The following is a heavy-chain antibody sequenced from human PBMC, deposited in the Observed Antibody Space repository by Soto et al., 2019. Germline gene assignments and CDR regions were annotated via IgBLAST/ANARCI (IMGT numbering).Heavy chain of an antibody. J-gene: IGHJ5*02. D-gene: IGHD1-7*01. CDR3: ARNLNWNYVKINSFDP. CDR1: GYTFTGYY. Sequence: QVQLVQSGAEVKKPGASVKVSCKASGYTFTGYYMHWVRQAPGQGLEWMGWINPNSGGTNYAQKFQGRVTMTRDTSISTDYMELSRLRSDDTAVYYCARNLNWNYVKINSFDPWGQGTLVTVSS. CDR2: INPNSGGT. V-gene: IGHV1-2*02.